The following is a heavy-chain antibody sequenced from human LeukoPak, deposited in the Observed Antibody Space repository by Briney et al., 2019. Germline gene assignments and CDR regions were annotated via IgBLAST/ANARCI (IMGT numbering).Heavy chain of an antibody. CDR1: GFTFDDYA. V-gene: IGHV3-9*01. CDR2: ITWNRDNI. D-gene: IGHD3-22*01. CDR3: AKDLSSAITSALVLDV. Sequence: PGGSLRLSCAASGFTFDDYAMHWVRQAPGKGLEWVSGITWNRDNIGYGDSVKGRFTISRDNVKNVLYLQMTSLRPEDTALYYCAKDLSSAITSALVLDVWGQGITVIVSS. J-gene: IGHJ6*02.